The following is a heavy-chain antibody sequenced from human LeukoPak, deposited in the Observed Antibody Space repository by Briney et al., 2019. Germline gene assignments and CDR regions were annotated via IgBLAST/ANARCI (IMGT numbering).Heavy chain of an antibody. V-gene: IGHV4-34*01. CDR1: GGSFNNYY. J-gene: IGHJ4*02. Sequence: PSETLSLTCAVYGGSFNNYYWSWIRQPPGKGLEWIGEINHSGSTNYNPSLKSRVTISIDTSKNQFSLKLSSVTAADTAVYYCAKSLLWFGESWLDYWAREPWSPSPQ. D-gene: IGHD3-10*01. CDR3: AKSLLWFGESWLDY. CDR2: INHSGST.